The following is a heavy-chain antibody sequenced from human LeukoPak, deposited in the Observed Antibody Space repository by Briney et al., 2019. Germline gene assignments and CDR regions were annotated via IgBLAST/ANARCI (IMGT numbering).Heavy chain of an antibody. D-gene: IGHD5-12*01. CDR2: IYSGGST. V-gene: IGHV3-53*01. CDR3: ARYSGYDDAFDI. CDR1: GGSISGNY. J-gene: IGHJ3*02. Sequence: ETLSLTCTVSGGSISGNYWSWVRQAPGKGLEWVSVIYSGGSTYYADSVKGRFTISRDNSKNTLYLQMNSLRAEDTAVYYCARYSGYDDAFDIWGQGTMVTVSS.